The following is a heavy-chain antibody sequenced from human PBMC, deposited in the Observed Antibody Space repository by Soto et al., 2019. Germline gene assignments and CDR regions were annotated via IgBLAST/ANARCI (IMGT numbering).Heavy chain of an antibody. V-gene: IGHV4-30-4*01. CDR1: GGSIGSGDYY. CDR3: ARETYYYDSSGPYFDS. Sequence: PSETLSLTCTVSGGSIGSGDYYWSWIRQPPGKGLEWIAYIYYSGSTYYNPSLKSRVSLSIDTSKNQFSLKLSSVTAADTAVYYCARETYYYDSSGPYFDSWGQGTLVTVS. J-gene: IGHJ4*02. D-gene: IGHD3-22*01. CDR2: IYYSGST.